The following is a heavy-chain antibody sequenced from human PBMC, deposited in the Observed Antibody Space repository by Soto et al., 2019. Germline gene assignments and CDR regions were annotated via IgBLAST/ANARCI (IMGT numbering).Heavy chain of an antibody. CDR1: GGFI. Sequence: SETLALTCTVSGGFIWGWMRQSPDKGLEWIGYIYNSGRYNYNPSLESRLTISIDTSKNQFSLRLASVTAADTAVYYCARTLPNRQLFDSWSQGTLVTVSS. CDR2: IYNSGRY. V-gene: IGHV4-59*01. D-gene: IGHD1-1*01. J-gene: IGHJ4*02. CDR3: ARTLPNRQLFDS.